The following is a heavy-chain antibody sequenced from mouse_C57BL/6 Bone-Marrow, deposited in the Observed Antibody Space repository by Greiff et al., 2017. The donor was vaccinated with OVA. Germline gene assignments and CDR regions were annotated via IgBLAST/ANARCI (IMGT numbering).Heavy chain of an antibody. D-gene: IGHD1-1*01. CDR2: IDPENGDT. Sequence: EVKLQESGAELVRPGASVKLSCTASGFNIKDDYMHWVKQRPEQGLEWIGWIDPENGDTEYASKFQGKATITADTSSNTAYLQLSSLTSEDTAVYYCTTYYGSSWFAYWGQGTLVTVSA. CDR1: GFNIKDDY. J-gene: IGHJ3*01. V-gene: IGHV14-4*01. CDR3: TTYYGSSWFAY.